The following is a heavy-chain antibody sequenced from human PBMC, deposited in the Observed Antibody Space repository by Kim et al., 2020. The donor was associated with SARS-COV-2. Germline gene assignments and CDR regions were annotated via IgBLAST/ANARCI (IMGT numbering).Heavy chain of an antibody. D-gene: IGHD5-12*01. Sequence: GGSLRLSCAASGFTFSSYAMHWVRQAPGKGLEWVAVISYDGSNKYYADSVKGRFTISRDNSKNTLYLQMNSLRAEDTAVYYCARASGYNKGDAFDIWGQGTMVTVSS. V-gene: IGHV3-30-3*01. J-gene: IGHJ3*02. CDR2: ISYDGSNK. CDR3: ARASGYNKGDAFDI. CDR1: GFTFSSYA.